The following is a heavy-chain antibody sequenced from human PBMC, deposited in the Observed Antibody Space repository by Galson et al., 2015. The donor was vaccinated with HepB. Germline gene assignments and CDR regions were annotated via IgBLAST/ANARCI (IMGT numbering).Heavy chain of an antibody. CDR1: GFTFSSHW. CDR2: VNSDGSDT. Sequence: LSLSCAASGFTFSSHWMYWVRQDPGKGLVWVSHVNSDGSDTYYADSVKGRFTISRDNAKNTLYLQMNSLRDEDTAVYYCAGHYYYTMDVWGQGTTVTVSS. CDR3: AGHYYYTMDV. V-gene: IGHV3-74*01. J-gene: IGHJ6*02.